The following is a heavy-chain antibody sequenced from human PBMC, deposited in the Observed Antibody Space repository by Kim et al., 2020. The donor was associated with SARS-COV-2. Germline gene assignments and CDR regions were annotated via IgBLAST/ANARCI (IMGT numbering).Heavy chain of an antibody. V-gene: IGHV3-23*01. CDR1: GFTVNNFA. CDR3: AKAEAISSGWYVFAD. CDR2: DTGGGGRT. D-gene: IGHD6-19*01. Sequence: GGSLRLSCGASGFTVNNFAMSWVRQAPGKGLEWVSTDTGGGGRTFYADSVKGRFTISRDNSKNRVFLQMNSVRAEDTAVYYCAKAEAISSGWYVFADWGQ. J-gene: IGHJ3*01.